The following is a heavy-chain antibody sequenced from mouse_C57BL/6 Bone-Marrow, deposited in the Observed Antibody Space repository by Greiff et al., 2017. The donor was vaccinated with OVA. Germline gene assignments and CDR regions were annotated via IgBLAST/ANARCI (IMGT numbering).Heavy chain of an antibody. J-gene: IGHJ1*03. V-gene: IGHV2-9-1*01. Sequence: VKLVESGPGLVAPTHLLSITCTVSGFSLTSYAISWVRQPPGKGLEWLGVIWTGGGTNYNSALKSRLSISKDNSKSQVFLKMNSLQTDDTARYYCARAYLYFDVWGTGTTVTVSS. CDR3: ARAYLYFDV. CDR1: GFSLTSYA. CDR2: IWTGGGT. D-gene: IGHD6-5*01.